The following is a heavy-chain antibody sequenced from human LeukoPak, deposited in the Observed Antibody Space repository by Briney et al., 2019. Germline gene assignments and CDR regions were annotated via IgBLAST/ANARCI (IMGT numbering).Heavy chain of an antibody. CDR3: ARGGVYDFWSGYLYYLDY. CDR2: INHSGST. J-gene: IGHJ4*02. D-gene: IGHD3-3*01. Sequence: SETLSLTCAVYGGSFSGYYWSRIRQPPGKGLEWIGEINHSGSTNYNPSLKSRVTISVDTSKNQFSLKLSSVTAADTAVYYCARGGVYDFWSGYLYYLDYWGQGTLVTVSS. V-gene: IGHV4-34*01. CDR1: GGSFSGYY.